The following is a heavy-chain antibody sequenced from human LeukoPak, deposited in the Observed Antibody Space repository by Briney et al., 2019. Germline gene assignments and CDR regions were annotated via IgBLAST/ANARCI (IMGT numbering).Heavy chain of an antibody. J-gene: IGHJ4*03. CDR3: ARGPTISETGYFDY. CDR2: VNHRGDT. Sequence: PGGSLRLSCAASGFTFSSYAMSWIRQSPGKGLQWIAEVNHRGDTNYNPSVKGRVTISVDTSKNQFSLKVTSLTAADTAVYYCARGPTISETGYFDYWGQGTLVTVSS. D-gene: IGHD1-1*01. V-gene: IGHV4-34*01. CDR1: GFTFSSYA.